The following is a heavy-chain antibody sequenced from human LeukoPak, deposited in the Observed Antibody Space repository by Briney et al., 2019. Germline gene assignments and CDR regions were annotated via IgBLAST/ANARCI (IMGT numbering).Heavy chain of an antibody. V-gene: IGHV1-46*01. CDR3: AKCSETGTTRWFDP. CDR1: GYTFSHYC. J-gene: IGHJ5*02. Sequence: ASVKVSCKASGYTFSHYCMHWVRQAPGQGLEWIGLINPSGTTTYAQNFQGRVTMTRDTSTSTVYMELSSLRSDDTAVYYCAKCSETGTTRWFDPWGQGTLVTVSS. CDR2: INPSGTT. D-gene: IGHD1-7*01.